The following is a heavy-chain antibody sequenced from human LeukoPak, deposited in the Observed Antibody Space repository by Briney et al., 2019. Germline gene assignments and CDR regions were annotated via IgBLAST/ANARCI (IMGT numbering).Heavy chain of an antibody. CDR2: INPHSGAI. CDR1: GYTFTDYY. CDR3: ARESMVRGSKWDFDY. J-gene: IGHJ4*02. Sequence: GASVKVSCKASGYTFTDYYIHWVRQAPGQGLEWMGWINPHSGAINHAQKFQGRVTMTRDSSISTAYMEVTSLRSDDTAVYCCARESMVRGSKWDFDYWGQGTLVTVSS. V-gene: IGHV1-2*02. D-gene: IGHD3-10*01.